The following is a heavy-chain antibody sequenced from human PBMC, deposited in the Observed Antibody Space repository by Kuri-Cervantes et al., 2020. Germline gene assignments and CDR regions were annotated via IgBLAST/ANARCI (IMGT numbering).Heavy chain of an antibody. CDR3: ANSLGGGDFGLNFDY. CDR1: GFTFDDYA. Sequence: SLKISCAASGFTFDDYAMHWVRQAPGKGLEWVSGISWNSGSIGYADSVKGRLTISRDNSKNTLYLQMNSLRAEDTALHYCANSLGGGDFGLNFDYWGQGTLVTVSS. D-gene: IGHD2-21*02. J-gene: IGHJ4*02. CDR2: ISWNSGSI. V-gene: IGHV3-9*01.